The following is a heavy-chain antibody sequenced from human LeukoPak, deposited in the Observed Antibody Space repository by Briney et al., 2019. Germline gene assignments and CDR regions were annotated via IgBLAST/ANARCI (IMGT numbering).Heavy chain of an antibody. V-gene: IGHV4-59*01. CDR3: ARGSNYDFWS. CDR1: GVSISKYY. CDR2: IYYGGNT. Sequence: PSETLSLTCTVSGVSISKYYWSWIRQPPGKGLEWIGYIYYGGNTNYNPSLKSRVTISIDTSKKQFSLKLSSVTAADTAVYYCARGSNYDFWSWGQGTLVTVSS. J-gene: IGHJ4*02. D-gene: IGHD3-3*01.